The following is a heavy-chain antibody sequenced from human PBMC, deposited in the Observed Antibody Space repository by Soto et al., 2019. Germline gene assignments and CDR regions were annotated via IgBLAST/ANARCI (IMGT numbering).Heavy chain of an antibody. CDR3: ARGRYGDY. D-gene: IGHD1-1*01. Sequence: QVHLVQSGAEVKKPGASVKVSCKASGYTFTSYGITWVRQAPGQGLEWMGWISAHNGNTDYAQKLQGRVIVTRDTPTSTAYMEPRSLRSDYTAVYYCARGRYGDYWGQGALVTVSS. CDR1: GYTFTSYG. V-gene: IGHV1-18*01. CDR2: ISAHNGNT. J-gene: IGHJ4*02.